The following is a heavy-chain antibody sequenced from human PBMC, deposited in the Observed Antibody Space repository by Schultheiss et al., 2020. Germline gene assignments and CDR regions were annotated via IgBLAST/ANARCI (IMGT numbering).Heavy chain of an antibody. D-gene: IGHD2-15*01. CDR2: IYYSGST. V-gene: IGHV4-39*07. Sequence: SETLSLTCTVSGGSISSSSYYWGWIRQPPGKGLEWIGNIYYSGSTYYNPSLKSRVTISVDTSKNQFSLKLSSVTAADTAVYYCARSLYCSGGSCGFFDYWGQGTLVTVSS. CDR1: GGSISSSSYY. J-gene: IGHJ4*02. CDR3: ARSLYCSGGSCGFFDY.